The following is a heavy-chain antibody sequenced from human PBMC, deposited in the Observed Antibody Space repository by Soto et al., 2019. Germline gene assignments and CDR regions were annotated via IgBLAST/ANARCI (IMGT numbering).Heavy chain of an antibody. V-gene: IGHV4-31*02. D-gene: IGHD1-26*01. Sequence: QGKGLEWIGYIYYSGSTYYNPSLKSRVTISVDTSKNQCSLKLSSVTAAVTAVDYCARVLRVGANDYWGQGTMVTVPS. J-gene: IGHJ4*02. CDR2: IYYSGST. CDR3: ARVLRVGANDY.